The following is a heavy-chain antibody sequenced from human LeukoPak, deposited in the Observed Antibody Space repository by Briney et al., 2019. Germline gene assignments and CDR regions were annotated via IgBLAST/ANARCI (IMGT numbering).Heavy chain of an antibody. Sequence: ASVKVSCKASGYTFTSYGISWVRQAPGQGLEWMGWISAYNGNTNYAQKLQGRVTMTTDTSTSTAYMELRSLRSDDTAVYYCARSGLGGYSYATSSYYYMDVWGKGTTVTISS. CDR1: GYTFTSYG. V-gene: IGHV1-18*01. J-gene: IGHJ6*03. CDR2: ISAYNGNT. CDR3: ARSGLGGYSYATSSYYYMDV. D-gene: IGHD5-18*01.